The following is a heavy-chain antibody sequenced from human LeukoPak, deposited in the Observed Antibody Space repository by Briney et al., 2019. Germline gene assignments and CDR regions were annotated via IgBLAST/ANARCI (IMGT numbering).Heavy chain of an antibody. CDR3: AMGGAAAPDSSSGWYGDDY. Sequence: GGSLRLSCAASGFTFSDYYMSWIRQAPGKGLEWVSYISSSGSTIYYADSVKGRFTISRDNSKNTLYLQMNSLRAEDTAVYYCAMGGAAAPDSSSGWYGDDYWGQGTLVTVSS. CDR1: GFTFSDYY. CDR2: ISSSGSTI. J-gene: IGHJ4*02. V-gene: IGHV3-11*04. D-gene: IGHD6-19*01.